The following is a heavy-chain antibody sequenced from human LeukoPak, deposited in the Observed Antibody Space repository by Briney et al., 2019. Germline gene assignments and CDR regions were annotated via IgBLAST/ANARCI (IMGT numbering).Heavy chain of an antibody. CDR2: ISNSSSTI. CDR3: AREEKDAFDI. CDR1: EFTFSSYS. J-gene: IGHJ3*02. Sequence: GSLSLSWAASEFTFSSYSMNWVRQAPGKGLGWVSYISNSSSTIYYPDPVKGRFTIARDNAKNSLYLQMNSLRAEDTAVYYCAREEKDAFDIWGQGTMVTVSS. V-gene: IGHV3-48*01.